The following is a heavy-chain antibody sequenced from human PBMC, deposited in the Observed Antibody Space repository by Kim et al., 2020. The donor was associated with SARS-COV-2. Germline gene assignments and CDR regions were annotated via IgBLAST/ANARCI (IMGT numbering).Heavy chain of an antibody. CDR3: ARVSREGSIRQNDFAY. CDR1: GFTFTNYD. D-gene: IGHD2-2*01. Sequence: ASVKVSCKVSGFTFTNYDINWVRQANGQGLEWMGWMNPNTGSTGDAQKFQGRVTLTRATATSSAYMELSSLRSEDTAVYFCARVSREGSIRQNDFAYWGQGTVVTVPS. V-gene: IGHV1-8*01. J-gene: IGHJ4*02. CDR2: MNPNTGST.